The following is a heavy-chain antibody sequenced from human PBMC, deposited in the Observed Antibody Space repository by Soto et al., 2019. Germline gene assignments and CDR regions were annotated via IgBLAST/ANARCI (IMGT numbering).Heavy chain of an antibody. D-gene: IGHD2-21*02. Sequence: SVKVSWKASGGTFSSYAISWVRQAPGQGLEWMGGIIPIFGTANYAQKFQGRVTITADESTSTAYMELSSLRSEDTAVYYCARDMAYCGGDCYGPEYFQHWGQGTLDTGSS. J-gene: IGHJ1*01. CDR2: IIPIFGTA. V-gene: IGHV1-69*13. CDR1: GGTFSSYA. CDR3: ARDMAYCGGDCYGPEYFQH.